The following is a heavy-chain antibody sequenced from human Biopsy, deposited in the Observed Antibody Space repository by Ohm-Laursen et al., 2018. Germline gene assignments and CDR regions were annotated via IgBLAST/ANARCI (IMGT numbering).Heavy chain of an antibody. CDR2: ISETSSHI. CDR1: GFSVSSYD. J-gene: IGHJ6*02. D-gene: IGHD6-6*01. CDR3: ARDSSRRAREGGMDV. V-gene: IGHV3-21*01. Sequence: SLRLSCAASGFSVSSYDMNWVHQAPGKGLEWISYISETSSHIYDADSVRGQFTVARDIAKNSLYLQLNSLRVEDTAVYYCARDSSRRAREGGMDVWGQGTTVTVSS.